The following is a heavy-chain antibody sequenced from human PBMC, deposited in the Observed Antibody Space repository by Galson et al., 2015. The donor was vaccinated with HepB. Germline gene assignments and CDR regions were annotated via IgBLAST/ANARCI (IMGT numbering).Heavy chain of an antibody. CDR3: TTDQWLAMARAYYYGMDV. CDR2: IKSKTDGGTT. V-gene: IGHV3-15*01. D-gene: IGHD6-19*01. Sequence: SLRLSCAASGFTFSNAWMSWVRQAPGKGLEWVGRIKSKTDGGTTDYAAPVKGRFTISRDDSKNTLYLQMNSLKTEDTAVYYCTTDQWLAMARAYYYGMDVWGRGTTVTVSS. CDR1: GFTFSNAW. J-gene: IGHJ6*02.